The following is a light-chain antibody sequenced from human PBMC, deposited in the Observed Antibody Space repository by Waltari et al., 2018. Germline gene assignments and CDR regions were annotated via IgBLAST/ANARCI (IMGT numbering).Light chain of an antibody. Sequence: QSALTQPASVSGSPGQSITISCTGTSSDVGSYNLVSWYQQHPGKAPKLMIYEGSRRASGVAKRFSGSKSGNTASLTISGLQAEDEADYYCCSYAGSSWVFGGGTKLTVL. J-gene: IGLJ3*02. CDR3: CSYAGSSWV. CDR2: EGS. CDR1: SSDVGSYNL. V-gene: IGLV2-23*01.